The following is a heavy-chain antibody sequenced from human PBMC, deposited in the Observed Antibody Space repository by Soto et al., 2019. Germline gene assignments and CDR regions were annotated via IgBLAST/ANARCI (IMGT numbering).Heavy chain of an antibody. CDR1: GFTFDDYA. D-gene: IGHD3-3*01. J-gene: IGHJ6*02. Sequence: SLRLSCAASGFTFDDYAMHWVRQAPGKGLEWVSGISWNSGSIGYADSVKGRFTISRDNAKNSLCLQMNSLRAEDTALYYCAIFWSGYYTGYYGMDVWGQGTTVTVSS. V-gene: IGHV3-9*01. CDR2: ISWNSGSI. CDR3: AIFWSGYYTGYYGMDV.